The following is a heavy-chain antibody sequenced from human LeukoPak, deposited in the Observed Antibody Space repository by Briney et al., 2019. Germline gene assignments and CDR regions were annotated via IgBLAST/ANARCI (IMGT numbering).Heavy chain of an antibody. CDR1: GYTLTELS. Sequence: APVNPCCTVSGYTLTELSMHWVRQAPGTGPEWMGGFDPDNGETIYEQTLQSRVTMTEDTSTDTAYMELSRLRSEDTAVYCCATDRDGPPFDIWGQG. V-gene: IGHV1-24*01. CDR2: FDPDNGET. J-gene: IGHJ3*02. CDR3: ATDRDGPPFDI.